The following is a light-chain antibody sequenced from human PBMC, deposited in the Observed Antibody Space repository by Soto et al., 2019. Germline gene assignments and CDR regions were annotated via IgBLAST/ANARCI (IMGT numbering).Light chain of an antibody. CDR1: QDISSS. Sequence: DIQMTQSPSSVSASIGDRVTITCRASQDISSSLAWYQQKPGKAPKLLSYTSSSLQSGIPSRFSGSGSGTDFTLTISSLQPEDVATYYCQQANSFPLSFGGGTKVEIK. V-gene: IGKV1-12*01. CDR2: TSS. J-gene: IGKJ4*01. CDR3: QQANSFPLS.